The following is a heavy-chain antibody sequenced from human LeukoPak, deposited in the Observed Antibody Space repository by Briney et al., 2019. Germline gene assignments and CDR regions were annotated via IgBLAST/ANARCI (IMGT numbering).Heavy chain of an antibody. CDR1: GFTFSSYS. V-gene: IGHV3-48*01. J-gene: IGHJ4*02. CDR2: ISSSSSTI. D-gene: IGHD2-15*01. CDR3: TRAGSWGSFDY. Sequence: GGSLRLSCAASGFTFSSYSMNWVRRAPGKGLEWVSYISSSSSTIYYADSVKGRFTISRDNAKNSLYLQMNSLRAEDTAVYFCTRAGSWGSFDYWGQGTLVTVSS.